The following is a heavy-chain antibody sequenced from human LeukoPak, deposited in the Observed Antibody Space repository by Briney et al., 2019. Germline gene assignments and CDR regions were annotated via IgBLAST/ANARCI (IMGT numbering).Heavy chain of an antibody. CDR1: GYAFTGYY. D-gene: IGHD3-22*01. CDR2: INPNSGGT. V-gene: IGHV1-2*02. Sequence: ASVKVSCKASGYAFTGYYMHWVRQAPGQGLEWMGWINPNSGGTNYAQKFQGRVTMTRDTSISTAYMELSRLRSDDTAVYYCARASTYYYDSSGYYPDHWGQGTLVTVSS. J-gene: IGHJ4*02. CDR3: ARASTYYYDSSGYYPDH.